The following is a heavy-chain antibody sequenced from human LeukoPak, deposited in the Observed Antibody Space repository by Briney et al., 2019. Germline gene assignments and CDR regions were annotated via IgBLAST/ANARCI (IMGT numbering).Heavy chain of an antibody. J-gene: IGHJ4*02. CDR2: ISSSSSYI. CDR3: ARALSGLPFDY. Sequence: GGSLRLSCAASGFTLSSYSMNWVRQAPGKGLEWVSSISSSSSYIYYADSVKGRFTISRDNAKNSLYLQMNSLRAEDTAVYYCARALSGLPFDYWGQGTLVTVSS. D-gene: IGHD3-10*01. V-gene: IGHV3-21*01. CDR1: GFTLSSYS.